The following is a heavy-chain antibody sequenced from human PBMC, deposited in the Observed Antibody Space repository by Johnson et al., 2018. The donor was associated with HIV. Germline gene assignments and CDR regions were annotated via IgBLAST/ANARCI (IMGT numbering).Heavy chain of an antibody. J-gene: IGHJ3*02. CDR2: IKQDGSEK. V-gene: IGHV3-7*01. D-gene: IGHD3-22*01. Sequence: MQLVESGGGLVQPGGSLRLSCAASGFTFSSYWMSWVRQAPGKGLEWVANIKQDGSEKYYVDSVKGRFPISRDNAKNSLYLQMNSLRAEDTAVYYCAREQQPITYYYDSRDAFDIWGQGTMVTVSS. CDR3: AREQQPITYYYDSRDAFDI. CDR1: GFTFSSYW.